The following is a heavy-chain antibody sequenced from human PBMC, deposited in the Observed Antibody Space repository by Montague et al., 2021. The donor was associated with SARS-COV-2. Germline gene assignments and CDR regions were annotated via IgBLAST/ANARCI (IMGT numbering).Heavy chain of an antibody. CDR1: GGSFSRYY. Sequence: SETLSLTCAVSGGSFSRYYWSWICQPPGKGLEWIGEIGHNGHTKYNPSLQSRVSISLDTSRNQFSLKVSSVTAAATAIYYCARLGDGIVPSPILGLGPYYSFYYMDVWGKGTTVTVSS. V-gene: IGHV4-34*01. CDR2: IGHNGHT. J-gene: IGHJ6*03. D-gene: IGHD2-2*02. CDR3: ARLGDGIVPSPILGLGPYYSFYYMDV.